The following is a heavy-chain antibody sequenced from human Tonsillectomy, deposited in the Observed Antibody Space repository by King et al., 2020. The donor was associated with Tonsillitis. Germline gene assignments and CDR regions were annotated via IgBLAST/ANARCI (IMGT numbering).Heavy chain of an antibody. CDR3: AKSSMIVVVIPDY. J-gene: IGHJ4*02. Sequence: DVQLVESGGGLVQPGGSLRLSCAASGFTFSSYAMSWVRQATGKGLEWVSAISGSGGSTYYADSVKGRFTISRDNSKNTMYLQMNSLSAEDTAVYYCAKSSMIVVVIPDYWGQGTLVTVSS. D-gene: IGHD3-22*01. CDR1: GFTFSSYA. V-gene: IGHV3-23*04. CDR2: ISGSGGST.